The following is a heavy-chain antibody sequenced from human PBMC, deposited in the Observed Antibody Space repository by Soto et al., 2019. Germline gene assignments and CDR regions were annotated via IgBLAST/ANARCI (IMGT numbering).Heavy chain of an antibody. Sequence: ELQVVESGGGLVQPGGSLRLSGAASGFTFSTYSMNWVRQAPGKGLEWISFISGGGTTIYYADSVNGRFTISSDNAENSLSLQMTSLRAEDTAVYYCATGNGDYWFSFASWGQGTVVTVSS. V-gene: IGHV3-48*01. J-gene: IGHJ4*02. D-gene: IGHD4-17*01. CDR2: ISGGGTTI. CDR1: GFTFSTYS. CDR3: ATGNGDYWFSFAS.